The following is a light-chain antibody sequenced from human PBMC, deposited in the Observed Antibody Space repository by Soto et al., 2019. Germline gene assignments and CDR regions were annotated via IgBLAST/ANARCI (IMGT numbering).Light chain of an antibody. CDR3: QSYDSSLSGWV. J-gene: IGLJ3*02. CDR1: SSNIGAGYD. V-gene: IGLV1-40*01. Sequence: QSVLTQPPSVSGAPGQRVTISCTGSSSNIGAGYDVHWYQQLPGTAPKLLIYGNNNRPSGVPDRFSGSKSGTSASLAITGLQAEDEADYYCQSYDSSLSGWVFGGGTKITDL. CDR2: GNN.